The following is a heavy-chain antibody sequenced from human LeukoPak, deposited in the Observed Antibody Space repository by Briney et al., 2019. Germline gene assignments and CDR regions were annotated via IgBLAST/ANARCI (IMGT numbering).Heavy chain of an antibody. D-gene: IGHD1-1*01. Sequence: SGTLSLTCAVSGGSISSSDWWSWVRQPPGKGLEWIGEIYHSGSTNYNPSLKSRVTISVDKSKNQFSLKLSSVTAADTAVYYCARGTRGRLPAGPFDYWGQGTLVTVSS. CDR2: IYHSGST. CDR1: GGSISSSDW. J-gene: IGHJ4*02. CDR3: ARGTRGRLPAGPFDY. V-gene: IGHV4-4*02.